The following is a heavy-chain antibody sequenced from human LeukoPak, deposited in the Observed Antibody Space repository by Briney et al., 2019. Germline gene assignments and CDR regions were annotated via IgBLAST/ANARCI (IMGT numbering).Heavy chain of an antibody. Sequence: GGSLRLSCAASGFGFSNYGMHWVRQAPGKGLEWVAVIWYDGNNKYYADFVRGRFTISRDNSKNTLYLQMNSLRAEDTAVYYCARDGNSGYDYPIFDYWGQGTLVTVSS. CDR3: ARDGNSGYDYPIFDY. J-gene: IGHJ4*02. D-gene: IGHD5-12*01. V-gene: IGHV3-33*01. CDR1: GFGFSNYG. CDR2: IWYDGNNK.